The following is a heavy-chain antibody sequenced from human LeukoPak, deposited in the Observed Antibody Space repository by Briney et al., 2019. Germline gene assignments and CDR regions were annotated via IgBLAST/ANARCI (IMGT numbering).Heavy chain of an antibody. CDR3: ARHNTGDFDY. CDR1: GGSFSGYY. D-gene: IGHD1-14*01. Sequence: SETLSLTCAVYGGSFSGYYWSWIRQPPGKGLEWIGEINHSGSTNYNPSLKSRVTISVDTSKNQFSLTLNSVTAADTAVYYCARHNTGDFDYWGQGTLVTVSS. CDR2: INHSGST. J-gene: IGHJ4*02. V-gene: IGHV4-34*01.